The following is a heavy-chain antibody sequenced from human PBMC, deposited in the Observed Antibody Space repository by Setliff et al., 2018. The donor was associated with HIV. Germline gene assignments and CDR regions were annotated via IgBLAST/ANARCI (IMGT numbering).Heavy chain of an antibody. D-gene: IGHD3-16*01. CDR2: ISSSSSYI. V-gene: IGHV3-21*01. CDR1: GFTFSSYS. J-gene: IGHJ4*02. Sequence: GGSLRLSCAASGFTFSSYSMNWVRQAPGKGLEWVSSISSSSSYIYYADSVKGRFTISRDNAKNSLYLQMNSLRAEDTAVYYCVRWGLPYGIDAWGQGTLVTRLL. CDR3: VRWGLPYGIDA.